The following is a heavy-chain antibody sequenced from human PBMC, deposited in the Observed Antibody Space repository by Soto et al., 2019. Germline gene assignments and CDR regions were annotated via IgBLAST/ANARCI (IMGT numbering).Heavy chain of an antibody. J-gene: IGHJ6*03. CDR3: ARSLAGRIAAAYDYYYYYMDV. CDR1: GGTFSSYT. CDR2: IIPILGIA. V-gene: IGHV1-69*02. Sequence: QVQLVQSGAEVKKPGSSVKVSCKASGGTFSSYTISWVRQAPGQGLEWMGRIIPILGIANYAQKFQGRVTITADKPTSTAYMELSSLRSEDTAVYYCARSLAGRIAAAYDYYYYYMDVWGKGTTVTVSS. D-gene: IGHD6-13*01.